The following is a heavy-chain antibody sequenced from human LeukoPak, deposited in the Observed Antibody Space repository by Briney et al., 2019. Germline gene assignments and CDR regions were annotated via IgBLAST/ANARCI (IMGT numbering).Heavy chain of an antibody. D-gene: IGHD6-13*01. V-gene: IGHV4-39*07. J-gene: IGHJ4*02. CDR3: AREGRSTIDY. CDR2: IYYSGST. CDR1: GGSISSSSYY. Sequence: PSETLSLTCTVSGGSISSSSYYWGWIRQPPGKGLEWIGSIYYSGSTYYNPSLKSRVTISVDTSKNQSSLKLSSVTAADTAVYYCAREGRSTIDYWGQGTLVTVSS.